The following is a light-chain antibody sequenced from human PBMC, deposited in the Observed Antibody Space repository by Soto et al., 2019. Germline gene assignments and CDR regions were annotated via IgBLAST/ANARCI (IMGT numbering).Light chain of an antibody. Sequence: QSVLTQPPSASGTPGQRVTISCSGSSSNIGSYPVNWYQQLPGTAPKLLIYSTDQRPSGVPDRFSGSKSGTSASLAISALQSDDEADYYCAAWDDSLNGWVFGGGTKVTV. CDR2: STD. CDR1: SSNIGSYP. J-gene: IGLJ3*02. CDR3: AAWDDSLNGWV. V-gene: IGLV1-44*01.